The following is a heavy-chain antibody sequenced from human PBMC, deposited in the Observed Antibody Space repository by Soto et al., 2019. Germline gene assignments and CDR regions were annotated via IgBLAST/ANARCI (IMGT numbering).Heavy chain of an antibody. CDR3: ARDPPKWGYGGSWFDP. V-gene: IGHV1-69*01. CDR1: GGTFSSYA. D-gene: IGHD1-26*01. J-gene: IGHJ5*02. CDR2: IIPIFGTA. Sequence: QVQLVQSGAEVKKPGSSVKVSCKASGGTFSSYAISWVRQAPGQGLEWMGGIIPIFGTANYAQKFQGRVTMTADESTRTAYLELSRLRSEDTAVYYCARDPPKWGYGGSWFDPWGQGTLVTVSS.